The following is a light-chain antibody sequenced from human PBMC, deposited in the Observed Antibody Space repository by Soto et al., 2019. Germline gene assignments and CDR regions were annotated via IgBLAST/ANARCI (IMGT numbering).Light chain of an antibody. CDR2: GAS. V-gene: IGKV3-20*01. Sequence: EIVLTQSPGTLSLSSGERATLSCRASQSVSSRFLAWYQQKPGQAPRLLIYGASSRATGIPDRFSGSGSGTDFTLTISRLEPEDFAVYYCQQYAYRPPLTFGGGTKVDIK. J-gene: IGKJ4*01. CDR1: QSVSSRF. CDR3: QQYAYRPPLT.